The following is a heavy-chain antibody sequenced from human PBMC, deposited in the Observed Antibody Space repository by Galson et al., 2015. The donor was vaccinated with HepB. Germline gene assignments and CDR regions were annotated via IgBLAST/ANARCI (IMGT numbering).Heavy chain of an antibody. CDR3: ATVREASYDSSGYLGWFDP. V-gene: IGHV1-24*01. CDR1: GYTLTELS. Sequence: SVKVSCKVSGYTLTELSMHWVRQAPGKGLEWMGGFDPEDGETIYAQKFQGRVTMTEDTSTDTAYMELSSLRSEDTAVYYCATVREASYDSSGYLGWFDPWGQGTLVTVSS. CDR2: FDPEDGET. D-gene: IGHD3-22*01. J-gene: IGHJ5*02.